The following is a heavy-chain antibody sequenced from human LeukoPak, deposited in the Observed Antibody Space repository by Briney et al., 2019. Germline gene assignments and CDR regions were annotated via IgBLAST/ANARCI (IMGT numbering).Heavy chain of an antibody. J-gene: IGHJ4*02. CDR1: GYTFTSYF. CDR2: INPSGGST. CDR3: ARDIVVGTYFDY. V-gene: IGHV1-46*03. Sequence: ASVKVSCKASGYTFTSYFMHWVRQAPGQGLEWMGIINPSGGSTSYAQKFQGRVTMTRDTSTSTVYMELSSLRSEDTAVYYCARDIVVGTYFDYWGQGTLVTVSS. D-gene: IGHD2-15*01.